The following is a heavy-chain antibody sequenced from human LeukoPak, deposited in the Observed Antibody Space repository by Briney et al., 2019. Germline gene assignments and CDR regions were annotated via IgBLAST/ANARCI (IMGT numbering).Heavy chain of an antibody. CDR1: DGSTTGTRYY. V-gene: IGHV4-39*06. CDR2: INYRGAV. Sequence: SETLSLTCTVSDGSTTGTRYYWGWFRQTPGKGPEWIGDINYRGAVYYNPSLRSRATISLDTSKNQFPLRLTSVTAADTAVYFCARVTKYDNSRNNYYMDVWGKGTTVTVSS. D-gene: IGHD4-17*01. J-gene: IGHJ6*03. CDR3: ARVTKYDNSRNNYYMDV.